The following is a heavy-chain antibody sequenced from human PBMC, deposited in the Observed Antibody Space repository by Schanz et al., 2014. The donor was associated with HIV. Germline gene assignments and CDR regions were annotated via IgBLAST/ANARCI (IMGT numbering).Heavy chain of an antibody. J-gene: IGHJ6*02. Sequence: EVQLLESGGGLVKPGGSLRLSCAASGFMFSSYGMSWVRQAPGKGLEWVSIISSGGGRTYYADSVKGRFTISRDNSKNTLFLQMNSLRGEDTAVYYCARVANWDYYGMDVWDRGTTVTVSS. V-gene: IGHV3-23*01. CDR3: ARVANWDYYGMDV. CDR2: ISSGGGRT. CDR1: GFMFSSYG. D-gene: IGHD3-16*01.